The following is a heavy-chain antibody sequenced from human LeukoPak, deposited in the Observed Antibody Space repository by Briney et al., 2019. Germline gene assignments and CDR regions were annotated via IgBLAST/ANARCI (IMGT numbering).Heavy chain of an antibody. D-gene: IGHD6-19*01. CDR3: ARAISSGWSNYFDY. J-gene: IGHJ4*02. V-gene: IGHV4-4*07. Sequence: SETLSLTCTVSGGSISSYYWSWIRQPAGKGLEWIGRIYTSGSTNYNPSLKSRVTMSVDTSKNQFSLKLSSVTAADTAVYYCARAISSGWSNYFDYWGQGTLVTVSS. CDR2: IYTSGST. CDR1: GGSISSYY.